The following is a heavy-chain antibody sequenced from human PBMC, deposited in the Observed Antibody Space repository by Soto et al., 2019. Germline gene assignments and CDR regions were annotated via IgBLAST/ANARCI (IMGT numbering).Heavy chain of an antibody. CDR1: GYTFTGYY. V-gene: IGHV1-2*02. J-gene: IGHJ6*02. CDR3: ARDGLQKEDYYYYYGMDV. D-gene: IGHD4-4*01. CDR2: INPNSGGT. Sequence: GASVKVSCKASGYTFTGYYMHWVRQAPGQGLEWMGWINPNSGGTNYAQKFQGRVTMTRDTSISTAYMELSRLRSDDTAVYYCARDGLQKEDYYYYYGMDVWGQGTTVTVSS.